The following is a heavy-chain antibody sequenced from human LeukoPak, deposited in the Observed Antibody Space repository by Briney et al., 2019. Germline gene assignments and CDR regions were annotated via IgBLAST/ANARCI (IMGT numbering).Heavy chain of an antibody. V-gene: IGHV4-39*07. CDR1: GGSISSSSYY. CDR3: ARDGNYYDSSGYAKGGFDP. J-gene: IGHJ5*02. D-gene: IGHD3-22*01. CDR2: IYYSEST. Sequence: SETLSLTCTVSGGSISSSSYYWGWIRQPPGKGLEWIGSIYYSESTYYNPSLKSRVTISVYTSKNQFSLKLSSVTAADTAVYYCARDGNYYDSSGYAKGGFDPWGQGTLVTVSS.